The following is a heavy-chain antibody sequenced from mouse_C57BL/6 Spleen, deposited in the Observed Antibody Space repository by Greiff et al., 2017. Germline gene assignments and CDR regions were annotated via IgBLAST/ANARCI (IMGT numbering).Heavy chain of an antibody. CDR3: ARPLYYGSSYGAMDY. D-gene: IGHD1-1*01. J-gene: IGHJ4*01. CDR2: IYPRSGNT. CDR1: GYTFTSYG. Sequence: QVQLQQSGAELARPGASVKLSCKASGYTFTSYGISWVKQRTGQGLEWIGEIYPRSGNTYYNEKFKGKATLTADKSSSTAYMELRSLTSDDSAVYFCARPLYYGSSYGAMDYWGQGTSVTVSS. V-gene: IGHV1-81*01.